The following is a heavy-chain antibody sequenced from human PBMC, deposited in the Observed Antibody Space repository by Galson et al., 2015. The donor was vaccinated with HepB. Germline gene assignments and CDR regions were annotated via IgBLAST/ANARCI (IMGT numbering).Heavy chain of an antibody. CDR2: INHSGST. Sequence: SETLSLTCAVYGGSFSGYYWSWIRQPPGKGLEWIGEINHSGSTNYNPSLKSRVTISVDTSKNQFSLKLSSVTAADTAVYYCARGPGYCSSTSCYLWDYWGQGTLVTVSS. CDR1: GGSFSGYY. J-gene: IGHJ4*02. D-gene: IGHD2-2*01. V-gene: IGHV4-34*01. CDR3: ARGPGYCSSTSCYLWDY.